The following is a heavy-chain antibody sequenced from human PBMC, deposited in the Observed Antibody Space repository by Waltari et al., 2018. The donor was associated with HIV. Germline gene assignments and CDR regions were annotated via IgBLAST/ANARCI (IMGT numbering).Heavy chain of an antibody. D-gene: IGHD3-22*01. CDR2: ISYDGSNK. Sequence: QVQLVESGGCVVQPGRSLRLSFAASGFTFSSYCIHRVRPAPGKGLEWVVVISYDGSNKYYADSVKGRFTISRDNSKNTLYLQMNSLRAEDTAVYYCAKGGSGYYYPNYWGQGTLVTVSS. V-gene: IGHV3-30*18. CDR3: AKGGSGYYYPNY. CDR1: GFTFSSYC. J-gene: IGHJ4*02.